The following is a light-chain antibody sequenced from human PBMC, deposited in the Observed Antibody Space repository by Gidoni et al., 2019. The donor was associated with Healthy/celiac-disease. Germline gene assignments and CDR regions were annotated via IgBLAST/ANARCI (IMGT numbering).Light chain of an antibody. CDR3: ATWVDRLNGLT. Sequence: QPVLPQPPSAPGTPGQPITISCSESTSNIGSNPVNWYQHIPGTSPKLLIYSNSQRPSGVPDRFSGSKSGTSASLAISDLQSEDEADYYCATWVDRLNGLTFGGGTKLTVL. CDR2: SNS. J-gene: IGLJ2*01. V-gene: IGLV1-44*01. CDR1: TSNIGSNP.